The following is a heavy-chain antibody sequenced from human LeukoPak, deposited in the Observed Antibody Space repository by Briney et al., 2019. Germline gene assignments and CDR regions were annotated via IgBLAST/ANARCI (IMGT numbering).Heavy chain of an antibody. CDR2: INPNSGGT. CDR3: ARSGYCSGGSCYRYYYYGMDV. V-gene: IGHV1-2*02. J-gene: IGHJ6*02. Sequence: ASVKVSCKASGGTFSSYAISWVRQAPGQGLEWMGWINPNSGGTNYAQKFQGRVTMTRDASISTAYMELSRLRSDDTAVYYCARSGYCSGGSCYRYYYYGMDVWGQGTTVTVSS. D-gene: IGHD2-15*01. CDR1: GGTFSSYA.